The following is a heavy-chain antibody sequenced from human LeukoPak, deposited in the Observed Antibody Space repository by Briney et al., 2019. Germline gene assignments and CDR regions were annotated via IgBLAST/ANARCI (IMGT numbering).Heavy chain of an antibody. CDR1: GGSVTTYY. CDR3: ARTPDYCTSTACYADYYYGMDV. Sequence: SETLSLTCIVSGGSVTTYYWTWIRQPPGKGPEWIGYVYYSGNTNYNPSLERRVTISVDIPKNRVSLRLSSVTAADTAVYYCARTPDYCTSTACYADYYYGMDVWGPGATVTVSS. J-gene: IGHJ6*02. CDR2: VYYSGNT. D-gene: IGHD2-2*01. V-gene: IGHV4-59*08.